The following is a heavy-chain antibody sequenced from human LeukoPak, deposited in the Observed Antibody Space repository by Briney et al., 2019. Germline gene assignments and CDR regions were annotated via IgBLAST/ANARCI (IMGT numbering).Heavy chain of an antibody. CDR2: ISSSSSYI. V-gene: IGHV3-21*01. J-gene: IGHJ4*02. CDR3: ARDSVYCSGGSCYSFDY. D-gene: IGHD2-15*01. CDR1: GFTFSSYS. Sequence: GGSLRLSCAASGFTFSSYSMNWVRQAPGKGLEWVSSISSSSSYIYYADSVKGRFTISRDNAKNSLYLQMNGLRAEDTAVYYCARDSVYCSGGSCYSFDYWGQGTLVTVSS.